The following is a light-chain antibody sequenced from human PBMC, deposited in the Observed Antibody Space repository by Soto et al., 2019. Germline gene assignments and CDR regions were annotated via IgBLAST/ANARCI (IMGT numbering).Light chain of an antibody. CDR2: LGS. Sequence: DIVMTQSPLSLPVTPGEPASISCRSSQSLLHSSGYNYLDWYLQKPGQSPQLLIYLGSNRASGVPDRFSGSGSCTDFTLKISRVEAEDVGVYYWMQALHTPQTFGQGTKLEIK. CDR3: MQALHTPQT. V-gene: IGKV2-28*01. CDR1: QSLLHSSGYNY. J-gene: IGKJ2*01.